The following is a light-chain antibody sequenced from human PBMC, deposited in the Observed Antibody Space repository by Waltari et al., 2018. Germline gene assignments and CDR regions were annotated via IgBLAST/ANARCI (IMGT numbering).Light chain of an antibody. V-gene: IGKV3-20*01. J-gene: IGKJ1*01. CDR1: QSVTNNY. CDR3: QQYGGSPST. CDR2: AAS. Sequence: DIVLAQSPGTLSLSPGERATLPCRASQSVTNNYLAWYQQKPGQAPRLLIYAASTRATGIPDRFSGSGSGTDFTLTISRLEPEDFAVYYCQQYGGSPSTFGQGTTVEIK.